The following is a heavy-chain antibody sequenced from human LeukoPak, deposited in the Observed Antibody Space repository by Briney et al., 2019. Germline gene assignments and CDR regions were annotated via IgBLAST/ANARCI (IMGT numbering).Heavy chain of an antibody. J-gene: IGHJ4*02. CDR3: AKDLIKRGYSYGVFDY. Sequence: QSGGSLRLSCAASGFTFSSYAMSWVRQAPGRGLEWVSGISGSGGSTFYADSVKGRFTISRDNSKNTLFLQMNSLRAEDTAVYYCAKDLIKRGYSYGVFDYWGQGALVTVSS. D-gene: IGHD5-18*01. CDR1: GFTFSSYA. V-gene: IGHV3-23*01. CDR2: ISGSGGST.